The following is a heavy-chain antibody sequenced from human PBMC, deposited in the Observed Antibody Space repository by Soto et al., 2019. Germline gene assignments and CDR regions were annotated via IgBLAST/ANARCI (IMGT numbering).Heavy chain of an antibody. V-gene: IGHV5-51*01. Sequence: GESLKISCKGSGYSFTSYWIGWVRQMPGKGLEWMGIIYPGDSDTRYSPSFQGQVTISADKSISTAYLQWSSLKASDTAMYYCARHGVYCSSTSCHSYGMDVWGQGTTVTVSS. CDR3: ARHGVYCSSTSCHSYGMDV. D-gene: IGHD2-2*02. CDR1: GYSFTSYW. CDR2: IYPGDSDT. J-gene: IGHJ6*02.